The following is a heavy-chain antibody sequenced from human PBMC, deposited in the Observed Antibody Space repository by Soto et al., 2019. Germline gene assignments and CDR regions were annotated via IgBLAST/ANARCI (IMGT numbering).Heavy chain of an antibody. V-gene: IGHV3-33*03. CDR1: GFRFSSHG. J-gene: IGHJ4*02. D-gene: IGHD3-16*01. Sequence: QVQLVESGGGVVQPGRSLRLSGVTSGFRFSSHGMHWVRQAPGKGLEWVAVIWYDGSDKYYGDSVKGRYTISRDNPKNTLSLQMNSLRADDTAVYYCASQGGTGFPPDYWGPGTLVTVSS. CDR3: ASQGGTGFPPDY. CDR2: IWYDGSDK.